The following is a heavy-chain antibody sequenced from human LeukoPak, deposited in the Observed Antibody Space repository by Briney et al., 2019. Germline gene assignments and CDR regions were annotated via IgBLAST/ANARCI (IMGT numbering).Heavy chain of an antibody. CDR1: GGSISSYY. CDR3: ARVLPPIYYDSSGYYYPDAFDI. CDR2: IYYSGST. Sequence: SETLSLTCTVPGGSISSYYWSWIRQPPGKGLEWIGYIYYSGSTNYNPSLKSRVTISVDTSKNQFSLKLSSVTAADTAVYYCARVLPPIYYDSSGYYYPDAFDIWGQGTMVTVSS. J-gene: IGHJ3*02. V-gene: IGHV4-59*01. D-gene: IGHD3-22*01.